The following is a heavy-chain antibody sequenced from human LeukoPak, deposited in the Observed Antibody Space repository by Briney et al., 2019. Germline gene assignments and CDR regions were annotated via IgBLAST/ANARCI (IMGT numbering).Heavy chain of an antibody. J-gene: IGHJ6*03. D-gene: IGHD3-22*01. V-gene: IGHV3-48*04. Sequence: GGSLRLSCAASGFTFSSNGMNWVRQAPGKGLEWVSYISATGGTIYYADSVKGRFTISRDNAKNSLYLQMNSLRAEDTAVYYCARVYDYYDSSGYYPFPSTYYYYYYMDVWGKGATVTVSS. CDR1: GFTFSSNG. CDR2: ISATGGTI. CDR3: ARVYDYYDSSGYYPFPSTYYYYYYMDV.